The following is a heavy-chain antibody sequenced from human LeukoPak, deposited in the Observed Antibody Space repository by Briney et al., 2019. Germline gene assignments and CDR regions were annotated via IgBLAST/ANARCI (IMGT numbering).Heavy chain of an antibody. CDR2: IHSSGST. J-gene: IGHJ4*02. Sequence: SETLSLTCSVSGGSISNNHWSWIRQPAGKGLEWVGRIHSSGSTNYNPSLKTRVTISLDISNNQFSLKLSSVTAADTAVYYCARGGNYIFDYWGQGTLVTVSS. V-gene: IGHV4-4*07. CDR3: ARGGNYIFDY. CDR1: GGSISNNH. D-gene: IGHD1-26*01.